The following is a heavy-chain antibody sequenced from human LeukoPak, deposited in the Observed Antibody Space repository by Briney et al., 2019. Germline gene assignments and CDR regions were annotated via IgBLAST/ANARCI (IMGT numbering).Heavy chain of an antibody. CDR2: IRDSGET. CDR1: GFSVSNYY. V-gene: IGHV3-66*03. D-gene: IGHD4-17*01. Sequence: GGSLRLSCAGSGFSVSNYYMSWVRQAPGKGLEWVSLIRDSGETFYADSVKGRFTISRDNSKNTMYLQMNRLRVEDTAVYFCARDRAVTQDWVEFDTWGQGTLVTVSS. CDR3: ARDRAVTQDWVEFDT. J-gene: IGHJ5*02.